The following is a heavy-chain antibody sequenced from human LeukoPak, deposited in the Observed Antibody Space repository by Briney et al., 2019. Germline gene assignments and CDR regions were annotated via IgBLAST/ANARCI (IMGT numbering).Heavy chain of an antibody. Sequence: SETLSLTCTVSGGSIRSYFWGWVRQPAGKGLEWIGRIYTTGATFYNPSLKTRLTMSIDASKNQFSLRLTSVVAADTAVYYCARQGYTASYYFLDYWSQGTLVTVSS. J-gene: IGHJ4*02. V-gene: IGHV4-4*07. D-gene: IGHD1-26*01. CDR3: ARQGYTASYYFLDY. CDR1: GGSIRSYF. CDR2: IYTTGAT.